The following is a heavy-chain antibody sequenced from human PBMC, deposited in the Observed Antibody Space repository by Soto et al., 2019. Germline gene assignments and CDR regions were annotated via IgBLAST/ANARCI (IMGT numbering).Heavy chain of an antibody. V-gene: IGHV4-4*07. CDR3: ARDFTTNYYNYGLDV. J-gene: IGHJ6*02. Sequence: QVQLQESGPGLVKPSETLSLICTVSGASVNNYYWSWIRQPAGGGLEWIGRVLTNGGANYNPSLKSRVRMSVETSKNQFSLNLRSVTAADTAIYFCARDFTTNYYNYGLDVWGQGTTVTV. CDR1: GASVNNYY. CDR2: VLTNGGA.